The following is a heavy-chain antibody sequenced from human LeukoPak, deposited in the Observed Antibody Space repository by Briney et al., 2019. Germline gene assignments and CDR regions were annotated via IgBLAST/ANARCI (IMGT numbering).Heavy chain of an antibody. J-gene: IGHJ5*02. Sequence: SETLSLTCAVYGGSFSGYYWSWIRQPPGKGLEWIGEINHSGSTNYNPSLKSRVTISVDTSKNQFSLKLSSVTAADTAVYYCARARGNYVWGSYRYTVGMVWFDPWGQGTLVTVSS. V-gene: IGHV4-34*01. CDR2: INHSGST. CDR1: GGSFSGYY. CDR3: ARARGNYVWGSYRYTVGMVWFDP. D-gene: IGHD3-16*02.